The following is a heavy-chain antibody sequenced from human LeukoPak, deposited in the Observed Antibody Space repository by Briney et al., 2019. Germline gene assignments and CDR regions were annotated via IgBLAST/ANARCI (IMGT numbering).Heavy chain of an antibody. D-gene: IGHD5-18*01. Sequence: SVKVSCKASGGTFISYAISWVRQAPGQGLEWMGRIIPILGIANYAQKFQGRVTITADKSTSTAYMELSSLRSEDTAVYYCARDMGDTAMVTDYYYYGMDVWGQGTTVTVSS. CDR3: ARDMGDTAMVTDYYYYGMDV. V-gene: IGHV1-69*04. J-gene: IGHJ6*02. CDR2: IIPILGIA. CDR1: GGTFISYA.